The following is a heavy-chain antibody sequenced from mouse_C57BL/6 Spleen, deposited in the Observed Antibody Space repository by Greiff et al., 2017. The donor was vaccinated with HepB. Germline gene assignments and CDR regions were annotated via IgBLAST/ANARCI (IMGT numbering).Heavy chain of an antibody. Sequence: QVQLQQSGAELVKPGASVKMSCKASGYTFTSYWITWVKQRPGQGLEWIGDIYPGSGSTNYNEKFKSKATLTVDTSSSTAYMQLSSLTSEDSAVYYCAREIYYGYEDFYYYAMDYWGQGTSVTVSS. V-gene: IGHV1-55*01. CDR1: GYTFTSYW. CDR3: AREIYYGYEDFYYYAMDY. CDR2: IYPGSGST. J-gene: IGHJ4*01. D-gene: IGHD2-2*01.